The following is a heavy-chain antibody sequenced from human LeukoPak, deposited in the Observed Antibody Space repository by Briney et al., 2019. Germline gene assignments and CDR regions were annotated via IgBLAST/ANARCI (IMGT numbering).Heavy chain of an antibody. CDR3: ARGKGRVGYYGSGPQRGWFDP. Sequence: SETLSLTCAVYGGSFSGYYWSWIRQPPGKGLEWIGEINHSGSTNYNPPLKSRVTISVDTSKNQFSLKLSSVTAADTAVYYCARGKGRVGYYGSGPQRGWFDPWGQGTLVTVSS. CDR1: GGSFSGYY. CDR2: INHSGST. D-gene: IGHD3-10*01. V-gene: IGHV4-34*01. J-gene: IGHJ5*02.